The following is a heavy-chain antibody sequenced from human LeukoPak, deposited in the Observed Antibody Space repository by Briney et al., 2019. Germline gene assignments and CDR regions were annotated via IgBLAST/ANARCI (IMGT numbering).Heavy chain of an antibody. D-gene: IGHD1-7*01. J-gene: IGHJ5*02. CDR2: IIPIFGTA. CDR3: ARDYWNYGWFDP. Sequence: ASVKVSCKASGGTFSSYAISWVRQAPGQGLEWMGGIIPIFGTANYAQKFQGRVTITADKSTSTAYMELSSLRSEDTAVYYCARDYWNYGWFDPWGQGTLVTVSS. V-gene: IGHV1-69*06. CDR1: GGTFSSYA.